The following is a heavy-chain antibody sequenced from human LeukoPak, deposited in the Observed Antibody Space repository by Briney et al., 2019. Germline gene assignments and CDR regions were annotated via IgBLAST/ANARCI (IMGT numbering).Heavy chain of an antibody. J-gene: IGHJ4*02. CDR3: ARGEYYDSSGYYSY. V-gene: IGHV4-4*02. D-gene: IGHD3-22*01. CDR2: IYHSGST. CDR1: GGSISSSNW. Sequence: SGTLSLTCAVSGGSISSSNWWSWVRQPPGKGLEWIGEIYHSGSTNYNPSLKSRVTISVDKSKNQFSLKLSSVTAADTAVYYCARGEYYDSSGYYSYWGQGTLVTVSS.